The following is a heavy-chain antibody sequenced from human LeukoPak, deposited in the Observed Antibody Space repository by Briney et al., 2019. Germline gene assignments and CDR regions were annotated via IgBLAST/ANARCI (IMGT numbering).Heavy chain of an antibody. CDR3: ARDLTGLWFDGHYLDY. J-gene: IGHJ4*02. V-gene: IGHV3-21*01. CDR2: ISSSSSYI. Sequence: GESLRLSCAASGFTFSSYSMNWVRQAPGKGLEWVSSISSSSSYIYYADSVKGRFTISRDNAKNSLYLQMNSLRAEDTAVYYCARDLTGLWFDGHYLDYWGQGTLVTVSS. D-gene: IGHD5-18*01. CDR1: GFTFSSYS.